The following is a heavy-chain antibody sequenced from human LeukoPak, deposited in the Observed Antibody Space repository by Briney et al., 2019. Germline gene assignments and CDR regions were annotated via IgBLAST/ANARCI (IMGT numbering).Heavy chain of an antibody. V-gene: IGHV4-59*01. CDR1: GGSISSYY. Sequence: SETLSLTCTVSGGSISSYYWGWIRQPPGKGLEWIGHIYYSGSTNYNPSLKSRVTISVDTSKNQFSLKLSSVTAADTAVYYCARDLYSSGWYGAFDIWGQGTMVTVSS. CDR2: IYYSGST. CDR3: ARDLYSSGWYGAFDI. D-gene: IGHD6-19*01. J-gene: IGHJ3*02.